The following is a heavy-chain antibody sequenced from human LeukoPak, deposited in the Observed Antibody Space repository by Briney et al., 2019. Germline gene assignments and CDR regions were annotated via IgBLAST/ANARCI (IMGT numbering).Heavy chain of an antibody. CDR1: GFSFSDFW. V-gene: IGHV3-7*01. CDR2: IRQDGGET. Sequence: PGGSLRLSCAGSGFSFSDFWMTWVRQAPGKGLEWVANIRQDGGETYYVDSVKGRFTISRDNAMNSLFLQMNSLRAEDTAVYYCAELGITMIGGVWGKGTTVTISS. CDR3: AELGITMIGGV. J-gene: IGHJ6*04. D-gene: IGHD3-10*02.